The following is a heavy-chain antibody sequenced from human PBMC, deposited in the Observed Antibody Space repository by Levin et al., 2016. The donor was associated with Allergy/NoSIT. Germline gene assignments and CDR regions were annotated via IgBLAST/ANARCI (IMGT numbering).Heavy chain of an antibody. D-gene: IGHD1/OR15-1a*01. J-gene: IGHJ3*01. V-gene: IGHV1-18*04. Sequence: ASVKVSCKASGYTFSDFPITWVRQAPGQGLEWMGWITVYNGDTQYKRTLQDRVTLTTDTSTSTAYMELRGLISNDTAVYYCARHTGTYSRALDVWGQGTRLTVSS. CDR2: ITVYNGDT. CDR3: ARHTGTYSRALDV. CDR1: GYTFSDFP.